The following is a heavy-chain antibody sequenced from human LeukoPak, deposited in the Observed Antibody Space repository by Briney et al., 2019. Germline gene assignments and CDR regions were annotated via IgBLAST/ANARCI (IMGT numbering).Heavy chain of an antibody. V-gene: IGHV4-59*01. J-gene: IGHJ5*02. CDR2: IYYSGST. D-gene: IGHD6-13*01. Sequence: SETLSLTCTVSGGSISSYYWSWIRQPPGKGLEGIGYIYYSGSTNYNPSLKSRVTISVDTSKNQFSLKLSSVTAADTAVYYCARTAGSRGGYNWFDPWGQGTLVTVSS. CDR3: ARTAGSRGGYNWFDP. CDR1: GGSISSYY.